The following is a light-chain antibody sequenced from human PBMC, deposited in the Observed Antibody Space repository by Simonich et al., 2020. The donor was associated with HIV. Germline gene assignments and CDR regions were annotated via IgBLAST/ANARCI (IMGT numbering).Light chain of an antibody. J-gene: IGLJ3*02. Sequence: NFMLTQPHSVSESPGKTVTISCTRSRGSIATYYVQWYQQRPGSAPTTVIYEDNQRPSGVPDRFSGSVDSSSNSASLTISGLKTEDEADYYCQSYDSSDQKVFGGGTKLTVL. CDR3: QSYDSSDQKV. CDR1: RGSIATYY. V-gene: IGLV6-57*03. CDR2: EDN.